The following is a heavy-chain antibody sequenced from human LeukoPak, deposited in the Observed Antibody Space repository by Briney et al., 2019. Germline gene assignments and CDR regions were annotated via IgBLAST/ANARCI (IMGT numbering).Heavy chain of an antibody. J-gene: IGHJ4*02. CDR2: IWYDGSNK. D-gene: IGHD3-22*01. CDR3: ASHYDSSGFDY. Sequence: GGSLRLSCAASGFTFSSYGMHWVRQAPGKGLEWVAVIWYDGSNKYYADSVKGRFTISRDNSKKTSYLQMNSLRAKDTAVYYCASHYDSSGFDYWGQGTLVTVSS. V-gene: IGHV3-33*01. CDR1: GFTFSSYG.